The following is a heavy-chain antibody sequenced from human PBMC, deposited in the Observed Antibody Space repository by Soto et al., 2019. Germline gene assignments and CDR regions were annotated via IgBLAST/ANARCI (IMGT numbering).Heavy chain of an antibody. D-gene: IGHD1-1*01. Sequence: QVQVVQSGAEVKEPGSSVTVSCKASGDTFSSYAVSWVRQAPGQGLEWMGSIIPLYYTANYAQKFQDRCSLTVDKPTNTAYKQLSRLRSEDTAVYYCARELSEQLPDSWGKGTLVTVSS. J-gene: IGHJ4*02. CDR1: GDTFSSYA. V-gene: IGHV1-69*06. CDR2: IIPLYYTA. CDR3: ARELSEQLPDS.